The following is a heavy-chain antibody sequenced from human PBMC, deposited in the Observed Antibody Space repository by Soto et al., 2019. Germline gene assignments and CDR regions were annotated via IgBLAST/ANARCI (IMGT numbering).Heavy chain of an antibody. Sequence: EMPLLESGGDLVQPGGSLRLSCAASGFTFSSYLMSWVRQAPGKGLEWVAGITTSGSNTNYADSVKGRLTSSRDNFNNTLYLQRDSLRALGMAVYYCAKRAYGSGIGWGQGNRVPASS. D-gene: IGHD3-10*01. V-gene: IGHV3-23*01. CDR2: ITTSGSNT. J-gene: IGHJ4*02. CDR3: AKRAYGSGIG. CDR1: GFTFSSYL.